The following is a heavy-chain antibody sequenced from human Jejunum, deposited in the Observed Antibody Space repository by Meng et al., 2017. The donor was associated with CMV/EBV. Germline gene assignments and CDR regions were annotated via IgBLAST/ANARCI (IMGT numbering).Heavy chain of an antibody. CDR3: ARDSLSGGSNF. V-gene: IGHV4-61*08. J-gene: IGHJ4*02. D-gene: IGHD2-15*01. CDR1: GDSVSSRGHY. Sequence: TVSGDSVSSRGHYWSWIRQPAGRGLEWIGYADYSGAHYNSSLESRVTISVDISKNQISLTMRNVTAADTAVYFCARDSLSGGSNFWGPGTLVTVSS. CDR2: ADYSGA.